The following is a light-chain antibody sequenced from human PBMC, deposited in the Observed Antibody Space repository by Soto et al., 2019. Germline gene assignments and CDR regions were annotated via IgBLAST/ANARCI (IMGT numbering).Light chain of an antibody. CDR2: DAS. Sequence: EIVLTQSPATLSLSPGERATLSCRASQSVSSYLAWYQQKPGQAPRLLIYDASNRATGIPARFSGSGSGTEFTLIISSLEPEDFAVYYCQQRSNWPPFTFGPGTKVDIK. J-gene: IGKJ3*01. CDR1: QSVSSY. CDR3: QQRSNWPPFT. V-gene: IGKV3-11*01.